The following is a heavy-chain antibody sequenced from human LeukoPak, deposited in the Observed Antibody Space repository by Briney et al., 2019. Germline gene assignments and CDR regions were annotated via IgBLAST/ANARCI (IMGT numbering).Heavy chain of an antibody. D-gene: IGHD3-9*01. J-gene: IGHJ6*03. V-gene: IGHV1-18*01. Sequence: GASVKVSCKASGYTFTSYGISWVRQAPGQGLEWMGWISAYNGNTNYAQKLQGRVTMTTDTSTSTAYMELRSLRSDDTAVYYCARARRASNYDILTGYYYYMDVWGKGTTVTVSS. CDR1: GYTFTSYG. CDR3: ARARRASNYDILTGYYYYMDV. CDR2: ISAYNGNT.